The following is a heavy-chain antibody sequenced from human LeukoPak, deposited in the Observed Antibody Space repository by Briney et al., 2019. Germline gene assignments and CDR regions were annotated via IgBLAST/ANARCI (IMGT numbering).Heavy chain of an antibody. J-gene: IGHJ4*02. CDR3: AKDIRYDSSGPDY. CDR2: ISWNSGSI. Sequence: PGGSLRLSCAASGFTFDDYAMHWVRQAPGKGLEWVSGISWNSGSIGDADSVKGRFTISRDNAKNSLYLQMNSLRAEDTALYYCAKDIRYDSSGPDYWGQGTLVTVSS. CDR1: GFTFDDYA. D-gene: IGHD3-22*01. V-gene: IGHV3-9*01.